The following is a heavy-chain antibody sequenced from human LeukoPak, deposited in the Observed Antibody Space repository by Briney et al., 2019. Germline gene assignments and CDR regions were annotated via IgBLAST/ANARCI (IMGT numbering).Heavy chain of an antibody. CDR2: INPVTGKT. J-gene: IGHJ4*02. CDR3: AKRYTYGSDFDH. Sequence: ASVKVSCKASGYTFTSYDINWVRQAHGQGLEWMGWINPVTGKTGYAQKFQGRVTVTSNSSINTAYMDLSGLRSEDTAVYFCAKRYTYGSDFDHWGQGTLVTVSS. CDR1: GYTFTSYD. D-gene: IGHD5-18*01. V-gene: IGHV1-8*01.